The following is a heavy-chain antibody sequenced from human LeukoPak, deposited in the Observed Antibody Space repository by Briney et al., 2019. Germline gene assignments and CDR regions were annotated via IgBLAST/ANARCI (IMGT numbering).Heavy chain of an antibody. D-gene: IGHD4-23*01. CDR2: SIPIFGTT. Sequence: ASVKVSCKAAGGSFSSYGINWVRQAPGQGLEWMGGSIPIFGTTDYAQKFQGRVTITADESTSTAYMELSRLRSEDTAVYYCAKLDHDGNSYFDYWGQGTLVTVSS. V-gene: IGHV1-69*13. J-gene: IGHJ4*02. CDR3: AKLDHDGNSYFDY. CDR1: GGSFSSYG.